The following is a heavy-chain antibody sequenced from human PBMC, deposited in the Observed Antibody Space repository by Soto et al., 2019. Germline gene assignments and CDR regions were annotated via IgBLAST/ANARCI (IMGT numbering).Heavy chain of an antibody. CDR1: GFSLSTSGVG. CDR2: IYWDDDK. V-gene: IGHV2-5*02. D-gene: IGHD5-18*01. J-gene: IGHJ6*02. CDR3: AHRRGNKNSSQHYYYYGMDV. Sequence: GSGPTLVNPTQTLTLTCTFSGFSLSTSGVGVGWIRQPPGKALEWLALIYWDDDKRYSPSLKSRLTITKDTSKNQVVLTMTNMDPVDTATYYCAHRRGNKNSSQHYYYYGMDVWGQGTTVTVSS.